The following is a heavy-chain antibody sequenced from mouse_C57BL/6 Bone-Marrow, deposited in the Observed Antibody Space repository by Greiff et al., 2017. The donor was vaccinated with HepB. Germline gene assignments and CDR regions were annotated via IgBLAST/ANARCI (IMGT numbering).Heavy chain of an antibody. V-gene: IGHV1-52*01. D-gene: IGHD1-1*01. CDR1: GYTFTSYW. CDR2: IDPSDSET. Sequence: QVQLKQPGAELVRPGSSVKLSCKASGYTFTSYWMHWVKQRPIQGLEWIGNIDPSDSETHYNQKFKDKATLTVDKSSSTAYMQLSSLTSEDSAVYYCARSPIYYYGSWYFDVWGTGTTVTVSS. CDR3: ARSPIYYYGSWYFDV. J-gene: IGHJ1*03.